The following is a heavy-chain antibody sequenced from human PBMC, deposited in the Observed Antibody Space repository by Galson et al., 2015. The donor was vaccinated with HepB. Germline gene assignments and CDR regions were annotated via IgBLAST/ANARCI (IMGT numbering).Heavy chain of an antibody. J-gene: IGHJ5*02. V-gene: IGHV3-33*08. CDR1: GFTFSSYG. Sequence: SLRLSCAASGFTFSSYGMHWVRQAPGKGLEWVALIWYDGSNKYYTDSVRGRFTISRDNSKSTLYLQMNSLRAEDTAVYYCARGLGGSASYWWFDPWGQGALVTFSS. CDR3: ARGLGGSASYWWFDP. D-gene: IGHD3-10*01. CDR2: IWYDGSNK.